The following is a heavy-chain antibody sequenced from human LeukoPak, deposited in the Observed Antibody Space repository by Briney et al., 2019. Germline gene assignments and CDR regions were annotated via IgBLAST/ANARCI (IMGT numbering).Heavy chain of an antibody. CDR2: INPSGGST. V-gene: IGHV1-46*01. D-gene: IGHD3-22*01. CDR3: ARDQVVAAAGKYYYDSSGYYLGLSYFDY. J-gene: IGHJ4*02. Sequence: GASVKVSCKASGYTFTSYYMHWVRQAPGQGLEWMGIINPSGGSTSYAQKFQGRVTMTRDTSTSTVYMELSSLRSEDTVVYYCARDQVVAAAGKYYYDSSGYYLGLSYFDYWGQGTLVTVSS. CDR1: GYTFTSYY.